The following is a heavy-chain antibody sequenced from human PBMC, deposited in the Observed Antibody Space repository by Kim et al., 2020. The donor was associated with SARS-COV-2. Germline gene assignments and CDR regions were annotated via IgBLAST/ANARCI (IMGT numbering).Heavy chain of an antibody. CDR1: GYTFTSYY. V-gene: IGHV1-46*01. Sequence: ASVKVSCKASGYTFTSYYMHWVRQAPGQGLEWMGIINPSGGSTSYAQKFQGRVTMTRDTSTSTVYMELSSLRSEDTAVYYCARDRMRFDRNNWFDPWGQGTLVTVPS. CDR2: INPSGGST. J-gene: IGHJ5*02. D-gene: IGHD3-10*01. CDR3: ARDRMRFDRNNWFDP.